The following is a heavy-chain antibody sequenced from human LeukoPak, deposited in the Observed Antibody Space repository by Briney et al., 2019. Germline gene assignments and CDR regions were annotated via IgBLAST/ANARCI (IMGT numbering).Heavy chain of an antibody. CDR1: GYTFTGYH. J-gene: IGHJ6*02. CDR3: ARVKSPSYYYYGLDV. V-gene: IGHV1-2*02. CDR2: INPNSGGT. Sequence: ASVKVSCKASGYTFTGYHLHWVRHAPGQGLEWMGWINPNSGGTNYAQKFQGRVTMTRDTSISTAYMELSSLRSDDTAVYYCARVKSPSYYYYGLDVWGQGTTATVSS.